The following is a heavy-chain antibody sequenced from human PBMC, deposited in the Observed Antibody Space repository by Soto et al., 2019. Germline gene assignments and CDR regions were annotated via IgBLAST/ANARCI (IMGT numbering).Heavy chain of an antibody. V-gene: IGHV1-46*03. Sequence: ASVKVSCKASGYTFSSHYIHWVRQAPGQGLEWIGVINPNGGSTNYAQKFQGRLTVTRDTSTSTVYMELSSLRSEDTAVYYCARVDCGNDEYGMYGWGQGSTVTVSS. D-gene: IGHD3-9*01. CDR2: INPNGGST. CDR1: GYTFSSHY. J-gene: IGHJ6*02. CDR3: ARVDCGNDEYGMYG.